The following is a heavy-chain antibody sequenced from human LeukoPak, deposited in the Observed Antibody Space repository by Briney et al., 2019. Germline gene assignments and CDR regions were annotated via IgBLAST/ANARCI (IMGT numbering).Heavy chain of an antibody. CDR1: GFTFSSYS. V-gene: IGHV3-23*01. CDR2: ISAGGGTT. J-gene: IGHJ4*02. D-gene: IGHD6-19*01. CDR3: AKFSGWPTNYFDY. Sequence: GGSLRLSCAASGFTFSSYSMNWVRQAPGKGLEWVSVISAGGGTTYYADSVKGRFTISRDNTKNTLYLQMNSLRAEDTAVYYCAKFSGWPTNYFDYWGQGTLVTVSS.